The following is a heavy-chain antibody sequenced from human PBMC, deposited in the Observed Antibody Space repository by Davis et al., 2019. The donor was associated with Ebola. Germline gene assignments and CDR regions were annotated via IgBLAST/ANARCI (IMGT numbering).Heavy chain of an antibody. CDR2: IYHSGST. J-gene: IGHJ4*02. CDR1: GYSISSGYY. V-gene: IGHV4-38-2*01. D-gene: IGHD2-2*01. Sequence: PSETLSLTCGVSGYSISSGYYWDWIRQSPGKGLEWIGSIYHSGSTYYNPSLKSRITISVDMSKNQFSLMLTSVTAADTAAYFCARGGSTSPFDYWGPGTLVTVSS. CDR3: ARGGSTSPFDY.